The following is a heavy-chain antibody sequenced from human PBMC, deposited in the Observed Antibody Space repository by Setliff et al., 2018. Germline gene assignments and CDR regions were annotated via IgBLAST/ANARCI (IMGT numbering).Heavy chain of an antibody. V-gene: IGHV4-34*01. CDR2: INYRGST. D-gene: IGHD2-8*01. Sequence: SETLSLTCAVYGGSLNSHYWSWIRQSPGKGLEWIGEINYRGSTESNPSLKSRVSTSVDPSKRQFYLNLTSVTAADTGLYFCASGRKCTNGVCHMKPTTSWFFDTWGQGTQVTVSS. CDR1: GGSLNSHY. CDR3: ASGRKCTNGVCHMKPTTSWFFDT. J-gene: IGHJ4*02.